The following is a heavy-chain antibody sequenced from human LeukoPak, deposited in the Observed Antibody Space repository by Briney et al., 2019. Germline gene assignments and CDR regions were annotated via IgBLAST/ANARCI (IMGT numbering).Heavy chain of an antibody. V-gene: IGHV3-48*01. J-gene: IGHJ5*02. CDR2: ISSSSSTI. CDR1: GFTFSSYS. Sequence: PGGSLRLSCAASGFTFSSYSMNWVRQAPGKGLEWVSYISSSSSTIYYADSVKGRFTISRDNAKNSLYLQMNSLRAEDTAVYYCAREEEIELGANWFDPWGQGTLVTVSS. CDR3: AREEEIELGANWFDP. D-gene: IGHD2-8*02.